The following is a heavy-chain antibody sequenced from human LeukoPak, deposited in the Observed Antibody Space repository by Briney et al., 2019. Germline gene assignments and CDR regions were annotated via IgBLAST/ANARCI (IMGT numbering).Heavy chain of an antibody. CDR2: IIPIFGTA. CDR1: GGTFSSYA. Sequence: SVKVSCKASGGTFSSYAISWVRQAPGQGLEWMGGIIPIFGTANYAQKFQGRVPITADKSTSTAYMELSSLRSEDTAVYYCARGGGGYPGMFAFDIWGQGTMVTVSS. CDR3: ARGGGGYPGMFAFDI. V-gene: IGHV1-69*06. J-gene: IGHJ3*02. D-gene: IGHD3-10*01.